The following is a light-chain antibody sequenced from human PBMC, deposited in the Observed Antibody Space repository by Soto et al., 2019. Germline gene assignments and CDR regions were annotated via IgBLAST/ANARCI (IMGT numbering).Light chain of an antibody. CDR1: NSNIGNNY. J-gene: IGLJ2*01. CDR3: GAWDSSLHAVV. CDR2: DNN. V-gene: IGLV1-51*01. Sequence: QSVLTQPPSVSAAPGQKVTISCSGSNSNIGNNYVSWYQQFPGTAPKVLIYDNNKRPSGIPDRFSGSKSATSATLVITGLQTGDEADYYCGAWDSSLHAVVFGGGTKLTVL.